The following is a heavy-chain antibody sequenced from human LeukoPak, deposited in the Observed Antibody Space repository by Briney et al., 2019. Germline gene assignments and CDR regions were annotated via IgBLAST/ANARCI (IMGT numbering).Heavy chain of an antibody. J-gene: IGHJ3*02. CDR1: GFTFSSYG. CDR2: IRYDGSNK. Sequence: PGGSLRLSCAASGFTFSSYGMHWVRQAPGKGLEWVAFIRYDGSNKYYADSVKGRFTISRDNSKNTLYLQMNSLRAEDTAVYYCAKDDDYGDYDGSFDIWGQGTMVTVSS. CDR3: AKDDDYGDYDGSFDI. D-gene: IGHD4-17*01. V-gene: IGHV3-30*02.